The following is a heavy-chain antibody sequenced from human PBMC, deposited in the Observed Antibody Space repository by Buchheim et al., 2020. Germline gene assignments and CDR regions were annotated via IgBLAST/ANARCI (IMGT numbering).Heavy chain of an antibody. J-gene: IGHJ5*02. CDR3: VRGQPIA. CDR2: IKQGGSDK. Sequence: EVQLLESGGGLVQPGGSLRLSCAASGFTFSSYWINWVRQAPGKGLEWVANIKQGGSDKHYGDSGKGRFTISRDNAKNAVYLQMNSLRAEDTAVYYCVRGQPIAWGQGTL. V-gene: IGHV3-7*01. D-gene: IGHD1-26*01. CDR1: GFTFSSYW.